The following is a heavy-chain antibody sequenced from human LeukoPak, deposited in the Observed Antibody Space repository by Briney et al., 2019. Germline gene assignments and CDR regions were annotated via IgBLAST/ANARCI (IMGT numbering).Heavy chain of an antibody. V-gene: IGHV3-49*03. D-gene: IGHD3-22*01. CDR3: TRDYHDGSGYSPLVAFDI. CDR2: IRSNAYGGTT. CDR1: GFTFGDYA. J-gene: IGHJ3*02. Sequence: PGGSLRLSCTASGFTFGDYAMSWFRQAPGKGLEWVGFIRSNAYGGTTEYAASVKGRFTISRDDSKSIAYLQMDSLKTEDTAVYSCTRDYHDGSGYSPLVAFDIWGQGTMVTVSS.